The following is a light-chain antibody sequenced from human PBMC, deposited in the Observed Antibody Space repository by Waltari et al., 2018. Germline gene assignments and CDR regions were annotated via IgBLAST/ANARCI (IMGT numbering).Light chain of an antibody. Sequence: QSVLTQPPSVSAAPGQKVTISCSGSSSNIGNYYVSWYHQLPGAPPKLLIYDNNKRPSRIPCRFSASKSGTSATLGITGLQIGDEADYYCATWDNSLTDVVFGGGTKLTVL. CDR3: ATWDNSLTDVV. J-gene: IGLJ2*01. CDR1: SSNIGNYY. CDR2: DNN. V-gene: IGLV1-51*01.